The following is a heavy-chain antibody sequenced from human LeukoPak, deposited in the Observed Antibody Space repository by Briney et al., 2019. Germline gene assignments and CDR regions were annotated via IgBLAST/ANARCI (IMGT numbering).Heavy chain of an antibody. Sequence: GGSLRLSCAASGFTFSSYGMHWVRQAPGKGLEWVAVISYDGSNKYYADSVKGGFTISRDHSKNTLSLQMNSLRAEDTAVYYCAKPLLWFGELPAADSRGPGTLVTVSS. CDR2: ISYDGSNK. CDR1: GFTFSSYG. D-gene: IGHD3-10*01. CDR3: AKPLLWFGELPAADS. J-gene: IGHJ4*02. V-gene: IGHV3-30*18.